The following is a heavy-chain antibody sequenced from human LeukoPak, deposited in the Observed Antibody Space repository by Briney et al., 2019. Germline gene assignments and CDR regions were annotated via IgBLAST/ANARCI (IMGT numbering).Heavy chain of an antibody. CDR3: ARDRGQGIWYYYYMDV. J-gene: IGHJ6*03. Sequence: SETLSLTCTVSGGSISSSSYYWGWIRQPPGKGLEWIGSIYYSGSTYYNPSLKSRVTISVDTSKNQFSLKLSSVTAADTAVYYCARDRGQGIWYYYYMDVWGKGTTVTVSS. V-gene: IGHV4-39*02. CDR1: GGSISSSSYY. D-gene: IGHD3-10*01. CDR2: IYYSGST.